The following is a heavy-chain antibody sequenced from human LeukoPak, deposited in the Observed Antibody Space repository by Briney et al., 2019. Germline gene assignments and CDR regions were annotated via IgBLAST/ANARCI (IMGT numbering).Heavy chain of an antibody. CDR3: ARRYQVYYYYMDV. CDR1: GGSFSGYY. J-gene: IGHJ6*03. CDR2: INHSGST. D-gene: IGHD2-2*01. Sequence: SETLSLTCAVYGGSFSGYYWSWTRQPPGKGLEWVGEINHSGSTNYNPSLKSRVTISVDTSKNQFSLKLSSVTAADTAVYYCARRYQVYYYYMDVWGKGTTLTVSS. V-gene: IGHV4-34*01.